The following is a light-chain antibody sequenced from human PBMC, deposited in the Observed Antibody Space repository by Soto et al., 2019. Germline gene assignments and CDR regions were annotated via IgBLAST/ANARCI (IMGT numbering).Light chain of an antibody. CDR1: QSISGS. V-gene: IGKV3-15*01. Sequence: PHSPGTLSHPPEPSASHSFRASQSISGSLAWYQQKPGQAPRLLIYGASTRAAGFPARFSGSGSGTDFTLTISSLQSDDFAVYYCQQYDNWSWTFGQGTKVDIK. CDR3: QQYDNWSWT. J-gene: IGKJ1*01. CDR2: GAS.